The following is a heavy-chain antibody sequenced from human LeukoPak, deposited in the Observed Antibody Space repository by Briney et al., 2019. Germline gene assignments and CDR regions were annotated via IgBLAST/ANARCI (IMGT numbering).Heavy chain of an antibody. CDR3: ARDGSPFITMVRGVIDY. CDR1: GFTFSSYG. J-gene: IGHJ4*02. Sequence: PGGSLRLSCVGSGFTFSSYGMNWVRQAPGKGLEWVSSISTSSSYIYYSDSLKGRFTISRDNAKNSLYLQMNSLRAEDTAVYYCARDGSPFITMVRGVIDYWGQGTLATVSS. CDR2: ISTSSSYI. V-gene: IGHV3-21*01. D-gene: IGHD3-10*01.